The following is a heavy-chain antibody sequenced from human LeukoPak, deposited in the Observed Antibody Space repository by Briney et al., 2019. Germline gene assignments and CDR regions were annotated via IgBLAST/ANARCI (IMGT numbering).Heavy chain of an antibody. V-gene: IGHV4-39*07. Sequence: PSETLSLTCTVSGVSISSSSYYWGWIRQPPGTGLEWIGTIYYSGSTYYNPSLKSRLTISVDTSKNQFSLKLTSVTAADTAVYYCARGSSSSGLDYWGQGTLVTVSS. CDR2: IYYSGST. J-gene: IGHJ4*02. D-gene: IGHD6-6*01. CDR3: ARGSSSSGLDY. CDR1: GVSISSSSYY.